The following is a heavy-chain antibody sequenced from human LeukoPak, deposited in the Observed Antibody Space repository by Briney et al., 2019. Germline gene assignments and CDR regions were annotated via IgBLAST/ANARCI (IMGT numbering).Heavy chain of an antibody. J-gene: IGHJ4*02. V-gene: IGHV4-4*07. Sequence: SDTLSLTCTVSGGSIGSYYWSWIRQPAGKGLEWLGRSYTTGSTNYNPSLKSRVTMSLDTSKNQLSLNLSSVTAADTAVYYCAREAEYSSSHLNYWGQGTLVTVSS. CDR1: GGSIGSYY. D-gene: IGHD6-6*01. CDR3: AREAEYSSSHLNY. CDR2: SYTTGST.